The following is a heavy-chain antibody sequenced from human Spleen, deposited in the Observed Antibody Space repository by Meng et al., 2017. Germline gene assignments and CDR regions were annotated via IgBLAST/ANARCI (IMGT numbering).Heavy chain of an antibody. CDR3: AKCFRSGPYYYGMDA. CDR2: ISGSGGST. Sequence: GESLKISCEASGFNFGSYAMSWVRQAPGKGLEWVSNISGSGGSTYYADSVKGRFTVSRDNSKNTFYLQMNSLRAEDTAIYYCAKCFRSGPYYYGMDAWGQGTTVTVSS. D-gene: IGHD3-3*01. J-gene: IGHJ6*02. CDR1: GFNFGSYA. V-gene: IGHV3-23*01.